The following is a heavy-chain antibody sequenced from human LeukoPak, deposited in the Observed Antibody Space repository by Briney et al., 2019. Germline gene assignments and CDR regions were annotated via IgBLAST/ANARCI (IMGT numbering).Heavy chain of an antibody. CDR3: AKGAPYSGSYLNWFDP. Sequence: SGSGGSTYYADSVKGRFTISRDNSKNTLYLQMNSLRAEDTAVYYCAKGAPYSGSYLNWFDPWGQGTLVAVSS. V-gene: IGHV3-23*01. D-gene: IGHD1-26*01. J-gene: IGHJ5*02. CDR2: SGSGGST.